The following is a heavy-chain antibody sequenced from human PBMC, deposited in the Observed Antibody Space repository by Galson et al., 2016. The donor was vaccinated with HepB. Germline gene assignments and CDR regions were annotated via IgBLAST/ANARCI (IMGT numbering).Heavy chain of an antibody. D-gene: IGHD4-23*01. Sequence: SLRLSCAASGFAFSSHWMHWVRQAPGKGLVWVSRINSDGTISNYADSVKGRFTISRDNAKNTLYLQMNSLRVEDTAVYYCGRDHSVVLTTAYNWFDPWGQGTLVTVSS. CDR1: GFAFSSHW. J-gene: IGHJ5*02. V-gene: IGHV3-74*01. CDR2: INSDGTIS. CDR3: GRDHSVVLTTAYNWFDP.